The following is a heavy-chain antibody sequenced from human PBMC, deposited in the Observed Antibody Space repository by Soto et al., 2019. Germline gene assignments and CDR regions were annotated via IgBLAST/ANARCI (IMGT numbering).Heavy chain of an antibody. CDR1: RGSISSGGFY. CDR3: ARDGRTSGYYLDY. CDR2: IYANGNS. Sequence: KHSETLYLTCTVSRGSISSGGFYWSWIRKSPGKGLEWIGFIYANGNSYYNPSLKSRANISLDTSKNKFSLKISSVTVADTAVYYCARDGRTSGYYLDYCGQGTPVTVSS. D-gene: IGHD3-22*01. V-gene: IGHV4-31*03. J-gene: IGHJ4*02.